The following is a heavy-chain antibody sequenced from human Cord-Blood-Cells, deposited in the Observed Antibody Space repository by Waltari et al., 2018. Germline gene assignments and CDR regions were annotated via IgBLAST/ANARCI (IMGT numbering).Heavy chain of an antibody. CDR1: GSTFTSYD. Sequence: QVQLVQSGAEVKKPGAPVKVSCKASGSTFTSYDINWVRQATGQGLEWMGWRNPNSGNTGYAQKFQGRVTMTRNTSISTAYMELSSLRSEDTAVYYCARGFSSSSSFDYWGQGTLVTVSS. CDR3: ARGFSSSSSFDY. D-gene: IGHD6-6*01. J-gene: IGHJ4*02. CDR2: RNPNSGNT. V-gene: IGHV1-8*01.